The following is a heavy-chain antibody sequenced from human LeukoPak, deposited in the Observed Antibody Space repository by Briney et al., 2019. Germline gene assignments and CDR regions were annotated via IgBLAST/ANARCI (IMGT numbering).Heavy chain of an antibody. CDR3: ARGRTIMVRGRNWFDP. V-gene: IGHV4-34*01. D-gene: IGHD3-10*01. Sequence: SETLSLTCAVYGGSFSGYYWSWIRQPPGKGLEWIGDINHSGSTNYNPSLKSRVTISVDTSKNQFSLKLSSVTAADTAVYYCARGRTIMVRGRNWFDPWGQGTLVTVSS. CDR1: GGSFSGYY. CDR2: INHSGST. J-gene: IGHJ5*02.